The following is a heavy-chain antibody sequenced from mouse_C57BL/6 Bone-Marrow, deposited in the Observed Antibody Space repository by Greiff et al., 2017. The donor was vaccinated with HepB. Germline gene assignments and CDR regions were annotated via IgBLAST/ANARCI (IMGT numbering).Heavy chain of an antibody. CDR2: ISYSGST. J-gene: IGHJ1*03. V-gene: IGHV3-1*01. CDR1: GYSITSGYD. Sequence: VQLQQSGPGMVKPSQSLSLTCTVTGYSITSGYDWHWIRHFPGNKLEWMGYISYSGSTNYNPSLKSRISITHDTSKNHFFLKLNSVTTEDTATYYCARGRELGRYFDVWGTGTTVTVSS. D-gene: IGHD4-1*01. CDR3: ARGRELGRYFDV.